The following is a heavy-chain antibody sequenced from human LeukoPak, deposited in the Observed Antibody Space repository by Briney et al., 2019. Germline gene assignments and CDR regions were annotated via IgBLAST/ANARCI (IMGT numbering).Heavy chain of an antibody. V-gene: IGHV1-69*13. J-gene: IGHJ1*01. CDR2: IIPIFGTA. CDR1: RYTFTRYG. D-gene: IGHD2-15*01. CDR3: ARAYCSGGSCYPEYFQH. Sequence: SVKVSCKASRYTFTRYGISWVRQAPGQGLEWMGGIIPIFGTANYAQKFQGRVTITADESTSTAYMELSSLRSEDTAVYYCARAYCSGGSCYPEYFQHWGQGTLVTVSS.